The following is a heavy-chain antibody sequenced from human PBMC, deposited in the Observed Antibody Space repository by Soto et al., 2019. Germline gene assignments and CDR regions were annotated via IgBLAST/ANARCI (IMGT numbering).Heavy chain of an antibody. CDR3: ARGPTTVRYYYYYGMDV. V-gene: IGHV4-34*01. D-gene: IGHD4-17*01. Sequence: PSETLSLTCAVYGGSFSGYYWSWIRQPPGKGLEWIGEINHSGSTNYNPSLKSRVTISVDTSKNQFSLKLSSVTAADTAVYYCARGPTTVRYYYYYGMDVWGQGTTVTVSS. CDR2: INHSGST. J-gene: IGHJ6*02. CDR1: GGSFSGYY.